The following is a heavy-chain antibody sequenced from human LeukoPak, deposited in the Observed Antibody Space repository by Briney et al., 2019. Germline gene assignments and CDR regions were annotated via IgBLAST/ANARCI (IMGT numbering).Heavy chain of an antibody. CDR3: ALMTTYYYDSSGPGVAFDI. J-gene: IGHJ3*02. CDR2: INPNSGGT. Sequence: ASVKVSCKASGYTFTGYYMHWVRQAPGQGLGWMGRINPNSGGTNYAQKFQGRVTMTRDTSISTAYMELSRLRSDDTAVYYCALMTTYYYDSSGPGVAFDIWGQGTMVTVSS. D-gene: IGHD3-22*01. CDR1: GYTFTGYY. V-gene: IGHV1-2*06.